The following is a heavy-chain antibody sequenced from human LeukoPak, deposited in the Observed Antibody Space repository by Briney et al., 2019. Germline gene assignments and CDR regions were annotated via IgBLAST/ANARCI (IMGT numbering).Heavy chain of an antibody. V-gene: IGHV1-46*01. CDR3: AREFDGGKALKY. CDR1: GYTFTSFY. J-gene: IGHJ4*02. CDR2: INPSGGST. Sequence: ASVKVSCKASGYTFTSFYMHWVRQAPGQGLEWMGIINPSGGSTSYALKFQGRVTMTRDMSTSTVYMELSSLRSEDTAVYYCAREFDGGKALKYWGQGTLVTVSS. D-gene: IGHD4-23*01.